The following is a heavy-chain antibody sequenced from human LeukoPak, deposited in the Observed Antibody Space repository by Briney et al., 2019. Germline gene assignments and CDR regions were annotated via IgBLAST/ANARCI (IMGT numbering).Heavy chain of an antibody. V-gene: IGHV3-53*01. CDR3: ARVGDHFHWYLDL. CDR2: LYSGSST. Sequence: SGGSLRLSCAASGFTVSTNYMNWVRQAPGKGREWVSILYSGSSTYYADSVEGRFTISRDSSKNTLFLQMNDLRAEATAVYYCARVGDHFHWYLDLWGRGTLVTVSS. D-gene: IGHD3-3*02. J-gene: IGHJ2*01. CDR1: GFTVSTNY.